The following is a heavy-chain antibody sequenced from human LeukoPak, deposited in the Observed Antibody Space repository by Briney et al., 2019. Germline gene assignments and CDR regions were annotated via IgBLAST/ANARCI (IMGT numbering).Heavy chain of an antibody. CDR1: GFTFSRNA. CDR2: ISGSGGST. D-gene: IGHD6-19*01. CDR3: AKPWAVAGRPYFDY. Sequence: GGSLRLSCAASGFTFSRNAMNWVRQAPGKGLEWVSAISGSGGSTYYADSVKGRFTISRDNSKNTLYLQMNSLRAEDTAVYYCAKPWAVAGRPYFDYWGQGTLVTVSS. J-gene: IGHJ4*02. V-gene: IGHV3-23*01.